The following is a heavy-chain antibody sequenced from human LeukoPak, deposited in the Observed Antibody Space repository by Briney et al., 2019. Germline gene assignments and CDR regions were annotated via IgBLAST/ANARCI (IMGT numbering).Heavy chain of an antibody. D-gene: IGHD2-2*01. J-gene: IGHJ3*02. CDR2: IIPIFGTA. CDR1: GGTFSSYA. V-gene: IGHV1-69*01. Sequence: GASVKVSCKASGGTFSSYAISWVRQAPGQGLEWMGGIIPIFGTANYAQKFQGRVTITADESTSTAYMELSSLRSEDTAVYYRARGACSSTSCHDPAFDIWGQGTMVTVSS. CDR3: ARGACSSTSCHDPAFDI.